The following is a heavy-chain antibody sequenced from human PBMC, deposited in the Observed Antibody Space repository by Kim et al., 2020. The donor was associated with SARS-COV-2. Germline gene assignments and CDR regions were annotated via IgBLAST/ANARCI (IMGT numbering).Heavy chain of an antibody. V-gene: IGHV1-18*01. J-gene: IGHJ4*02. D-gene: IGHD3-22*01. Sequence: ASVKVSCKASGYTFINYGISWVRRAPGQGLEWMGWISVYNGNTKYLQNLQGRVTMTTDTSTTTAYMELRSLRSDDTAVYYCVREGGDSSGYYFAYWGQGTLLTVSS. CDR1: GYTFINYG. CDR2: ISVYNGNT. CDR3: VREGGDSSGYYFAY.